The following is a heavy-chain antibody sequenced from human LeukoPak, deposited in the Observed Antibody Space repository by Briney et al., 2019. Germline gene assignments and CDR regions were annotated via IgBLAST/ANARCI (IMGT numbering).Heavy chain of an antibody. D-gene: IGHD3-22*01. CDR1: GYTLTDLS. J-gene: IGHJ4*02. CDR2: FDPEDGET. CDR3: ATSSGYGFLFEY. Sequence: ASVKVSCEVSGYTLTDLSMHWVRQAPEKGVEGMGGFDPEDGETIYAQNFQGRVTMTEDTTTDTAYMEVRSLRSEVTAVYYCATSSGYGFLFEYWGQGTLVTVSS. V-gene: IGHV1-24*01.